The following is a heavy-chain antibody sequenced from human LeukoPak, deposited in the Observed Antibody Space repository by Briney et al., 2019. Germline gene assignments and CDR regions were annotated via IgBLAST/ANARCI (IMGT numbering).Heavy chain of an antibody. D-gene: IGHD3-10*01. CDR1: GASIISANYY. V-gene: IGHV4-39*07. J-gene: IGHJ4*02. CDR2: IYYSGST. Sequence: SETLSLTCTVSGASIISANYYWNWIRQPPGKGLEWIGNIYYSGSTHSNPSLKSRVTVSVDTSKNQFSLRLSSVTAVDTAVYYCARKENVYYYFDYWGQGTLVTVSS. CDR3: ARKENVYYYFDY.